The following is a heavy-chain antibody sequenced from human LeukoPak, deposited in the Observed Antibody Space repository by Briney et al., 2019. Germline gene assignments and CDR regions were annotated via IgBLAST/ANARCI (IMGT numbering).Heavy chain of an antibody. D-gene: IGHD6-19*01. CDR2: IHVGKGDT. J-gene: IGHJ6*02. CDR1: GSVSSDYA. Sequence: ASVKVSFKVSGSVSSDYAVHWVCQAPGRGLEWMGWIHVGKGDTGSSQKVQGRVTITRDTSASTVYMELSSLRSGDTAVYYCVRKTPGPQFGMDVWGQGTTVTV. CDR3: VRKTPGPQFGMDV. V-gene: IGHV1-3*01.